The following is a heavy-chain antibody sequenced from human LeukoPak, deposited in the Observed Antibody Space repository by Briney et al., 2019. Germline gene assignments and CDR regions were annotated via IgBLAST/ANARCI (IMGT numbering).Heavy chain of an antibody. Sequence: SETLSLTCTVSGDSINDYYWNWIRQTPGKGLEWIGYIYYSGSTDYNPSLKSRVTMSVDTSKNQFSLKLNSVTAADTAIYYCARGGARGSSAFDIWGQGTMVIVSA. J-gene: IGHJ3*02. D-gene: IGHD3-10*01. V-gene: IGHV4-59*01. CDR1: GDSINDYY. CDR2: IYYSGST. CDR3: ARGGARGSSAFDI.